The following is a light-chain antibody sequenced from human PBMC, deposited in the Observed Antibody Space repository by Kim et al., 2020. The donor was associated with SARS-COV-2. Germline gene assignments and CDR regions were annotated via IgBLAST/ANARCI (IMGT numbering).Light chain of an antibody. CDR3: SSYTSRNIYV. CDR1: SNYIGIYNR. Sequence: GQSVTIACTVTSNYIGIYNRVSWYQQPPGTAPKLIIYEVTNRPSGVPDRFSGSKSGNTASLIISGLQAEDEADYYCSSYTSRNIYVFGIGTKVTVL. V-gene: IGLV2-18*02. J-gene: IGLJ1*01. CDR2: EVT.